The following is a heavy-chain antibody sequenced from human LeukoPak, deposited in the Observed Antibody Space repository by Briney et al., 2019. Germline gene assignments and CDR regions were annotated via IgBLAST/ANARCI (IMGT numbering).Heavy chain of an antibody. CDR1: GYTLTELS. D-gene: IGHD1-26*01. CDR2: FDPEDGET. V-gene: IGHV1-24*01. Sequence: ASVKVSFKVSGYTLTELSMHWVRQAPGKGLEWMGGFDPEDGETIYAQKFQGRVTMTEDTSTDTAYMELSSLRSEDTAVYYCATGSYSHYGMDVWGQGTTVTVSS. CDR3: ATGSYSHYGMDV. J-gene: IGHJ6*02.